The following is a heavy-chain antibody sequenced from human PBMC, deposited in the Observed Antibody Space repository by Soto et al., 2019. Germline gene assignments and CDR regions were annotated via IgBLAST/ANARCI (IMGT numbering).Heavy chain of an antibody. CDR2: INAGNGNT. D-gene: IGHD3-9*01. Sequence: GASVKVSCKASGYTFTSYAMHWVRQAPGQRLEWMGWINAGNGNTKYSQKFQGRVTITRDTSASTAYMELSSLRSEDTAVYYCARDYPDYDILTGYYSYFDYSGQGTLVTVSS. CDR3: ARDYPDYDILTGYYSYFDY. J-gene: IGHJ4*02. V-gene: IGHV1-3*01. CDR1: GYTFTSYA.